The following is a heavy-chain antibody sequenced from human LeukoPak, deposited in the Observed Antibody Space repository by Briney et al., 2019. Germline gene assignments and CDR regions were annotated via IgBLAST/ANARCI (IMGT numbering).Heavy chain of an antibody. CDR3: ATHNYDSGAYNY. CDR2: ISGGGSST. J-gene: IGHJ4*02. V-gene: IGHV3-23*01. Sequence: GGSLRLSCAASGITASSYAMSWVLQAPGKGLEWVSTISGGGSSTYYADSVKGRFTISRDNSKNTLYLQMNSLRAEDTAVYYCATHNYDSGAYNYWGQGTLVTVSS. D-gene: IGHD3-22*01. CDR1: GITASSYA.